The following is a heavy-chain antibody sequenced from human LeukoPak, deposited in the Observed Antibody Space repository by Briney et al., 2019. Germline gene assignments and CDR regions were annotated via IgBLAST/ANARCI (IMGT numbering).Heavy chain of an antibody. CDR1: GGSISRYY. V-gene: IGHV4-59*08. D-gene: IGHD5-18*01. Sequence: PSETLSLTCTVSGGSISRYYWNWIRQPPRQELEWIGYIYYTGSTNYNPSLKSRVTISIDTSKNQFSLKLSSVTAADTALYYCATLDTAMIRGIDYWGQGTLVTVSS. CDR3: ATLDTAMIRGIDY. J-gene: IGHJ4*02. CDR2: IYYTGST.